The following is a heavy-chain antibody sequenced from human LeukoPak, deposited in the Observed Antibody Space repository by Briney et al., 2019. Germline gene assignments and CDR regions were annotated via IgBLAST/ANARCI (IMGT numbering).Heavy chain of an antibody. CDR2: ISSSSSYI. J-gene: IGHJ4*02. CDR1: GFTFSSYS. D-gene: IGHD2-2*01. CDR3: ARGGSSTSLNY. Sequence: GGSLRLSCAASGFTFSSYSRNWVRQAPGKGLEWISSISSSSSYIYYADSVKGRFTISRDNAKNSLYLQMNSLRAEDTAVYYCARGGSSTSLNYWGQGTLVTVSS. V-gene: IGHV3-21*01.